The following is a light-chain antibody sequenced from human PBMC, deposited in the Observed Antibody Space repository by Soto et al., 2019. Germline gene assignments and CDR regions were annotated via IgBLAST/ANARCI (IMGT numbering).Light chain of an antibody. V-gene: IGLV2-14*01. J-gene: IGLJ1*01. Sequence: QSALTQPASVSGSPGQSITISCTGTSSDVGGYNYVSWYQQHPGKAPKLMIYDVSNRPSWVSNRFSGSKSGNTASLTISGLQAEDEADYYCSSYTSSSTYVFGTGTKLNVL. CDR2: DVS. CDR1: SSDVGGYNY. CDR3: SSYTSSSTYV.